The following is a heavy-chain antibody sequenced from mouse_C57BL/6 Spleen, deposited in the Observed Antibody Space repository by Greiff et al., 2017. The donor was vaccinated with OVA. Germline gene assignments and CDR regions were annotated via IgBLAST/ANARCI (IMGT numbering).Heavy chain of an antibody. J-gene: IGHJ1*03. CDR3: ARGGERNWYFDV. Sequence: QVQLQQPGAELVKPGASVKMSCKASGYTFTSYWITWVKQRPGQGLEWIGDIYPGSGSTNYNEKFKSKATLTVDTSSSTAYMQLSSLTSEDSAVYYGARGGERNWYFDVWGTGTTVTVSS. CDR2: IYPGSGST. V-gene: IGHV1-55*01. CDR1: GYTFTSYW.